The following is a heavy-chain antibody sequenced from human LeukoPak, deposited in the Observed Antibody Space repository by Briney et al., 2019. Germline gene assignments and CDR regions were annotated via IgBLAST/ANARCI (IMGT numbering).Heavy chain of an antibody. J-gene: IGHJ4*02. CDR2: ISSSSSTI. CDR1: GFTFSSYS. D-gene: IGHD2-15*01. CDR3: ASPGPNFGTFYQPLLPYYFDY. Sequence: GGSLRLSCAASGFTFSSYSMNWVRQAPGKGLEWVSYISSSSSTIYYADSVKGRFTISRDNAKNSLYLQMNSLRAEDTAVYYCASPGPNFGTFYQPLLPYYFDYWGQGTLVTVSS. V-gene: IGHV3-48*01.